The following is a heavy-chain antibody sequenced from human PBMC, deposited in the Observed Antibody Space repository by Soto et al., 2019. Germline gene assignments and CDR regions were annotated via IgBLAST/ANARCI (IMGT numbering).Heavy chain of an antibody. CDR3: ARHYYGSGSYWNFDY. D-gene: IGHD3-10*01. Sequence: SETLSLTCTVSGGSISSNSYYWGWIRQPPGKGLEWIGSIYYNGDTYYNPSLKSRVTISVDTSKIQFSLKLGSVTAADTAVYYCARHYYGSGSYWNFDYWGQGALVTVSS. J-gene: IGHJ4*02. CDR1: GGSISSNSYY. CDR2: IYYNGDT. V-gene: IGHV4-39*01.